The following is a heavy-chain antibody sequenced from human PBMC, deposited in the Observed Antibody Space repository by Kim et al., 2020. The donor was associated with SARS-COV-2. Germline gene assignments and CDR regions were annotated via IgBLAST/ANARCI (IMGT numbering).Heavy chain of an antibody. J-gene: IGHJ4*02. CDR2: IKSKTDGGTT. Sequence: GGSLRLSCAASGFTFSNAWMSWVRQAPGKGLEWVGRIKSKTDGGTTDYAAPVKGRFTISRDDSKNTLYLQMNSLKTEDTAVYYCTTDRPYYYDSSGYYYVNYWGQGTLVTVSS. V-gene: IGHV3-15*01. CDR3: TTDRPYYYDSSGYYYVNY. D-gene: IGHD3-22*01. CDR1: GFTFSNAW.